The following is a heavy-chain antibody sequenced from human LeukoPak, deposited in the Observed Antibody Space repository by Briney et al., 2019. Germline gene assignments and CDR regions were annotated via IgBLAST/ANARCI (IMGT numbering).Heavy chain of an antibody. CDR2: IYHSGST. Sequence: PSGTLSLTCAVSGGSISSSNWWSWVRQPPGKGLEGIGEIYHSGSTNYNPSLKSRVTISVDKSKNQFSLKLSSVPAADTAVYYCAREVLVARAFEYWGLGILVTVSS. D-gene: IGHD2-15*01. J-gene: IGHJ4*02. V-gene: IGHV4-4*02. CDR3: AREVLVARAFEY. CDR1: GGSISSSNW.